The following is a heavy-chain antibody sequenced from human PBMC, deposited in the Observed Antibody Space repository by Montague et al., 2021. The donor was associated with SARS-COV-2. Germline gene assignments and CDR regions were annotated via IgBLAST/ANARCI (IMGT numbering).Heavy chain of an antibody. V-gene: IGHV3-48*03. CDR3: ARDRDWDDWCGMDV. CDR2: ISSSGGGSTK. D-gene: IGHD2-21*01. CDR1: GFIFSSYE. Sequence: SLRLSCAASGFIFSSYEMNWVRQAPGKGLEWISYISSSGGGSTKHYTDSVKGRFTISRGNAKNSLYLQMNSLRVEDTAIYYCARDRDWDDWCGMDVWGQGTTVTVS. J-gene: IGHJ6*02.